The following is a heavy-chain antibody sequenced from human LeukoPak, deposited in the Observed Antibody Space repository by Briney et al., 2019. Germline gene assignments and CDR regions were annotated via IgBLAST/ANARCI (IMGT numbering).Heavy chain of an antibody. D-gene: IGHD3-22*01. V-gene: IGHV4-59*01. CDR1: NGSISNYF. CDR3: ASLGGYYESSSYSQLDAFDI. Sequence: SETLSLTCTVSNGSISNYFWSWIRQPPGKGLEWIGYVYHSGTANYNPPLMRRVNISIHTSEHRLSLKLSSVTAADTALYYYASLGGYYESSSYSQLDAFDIWGQGTMVTVSS. CDR2: VYHSGTA. J-gene: IGHJ3*02.